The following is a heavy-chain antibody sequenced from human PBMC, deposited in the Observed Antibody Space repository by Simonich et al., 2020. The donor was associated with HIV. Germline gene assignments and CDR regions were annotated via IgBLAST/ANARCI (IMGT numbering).Heavy chain of an antibody. CDR2: INHSENT. D-gene: IGHD4-17*01. CDR3: ARDQDTVNNGYAFDI. V-gene: IGHV4-34*01. Sequence: QVQLQQWGAGLLKPSETLSLTCAVSGGSFSCYYWSRIRQPPGEGVEWFGEINHSENTYYHPSLKSRVTISVDTSKNQFSLKLSSVTAADTAVYHCARDQDTVNNGYAFDIWGQGTMVTVSS. J-gene: IGHJ3*02. CDR1: GGSFSCYY.